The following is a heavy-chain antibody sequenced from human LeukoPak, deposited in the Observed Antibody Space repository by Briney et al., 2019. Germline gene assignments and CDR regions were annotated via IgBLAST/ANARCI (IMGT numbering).Heavy chain of an antibody. V-gene: IGHV3-23*01. J-gene: IGHJ4*02. CDR1: GFSFMGFA. Sequence: PGGSLRLSCAASGFSFMGFAMNWVRQAPGEGLQWVSTVSGSGGSAFYADSVRGRFIISGDNHNNVVYLQMDSLRVEDTAVYYCAKGSKGYGSGSHDYWGRGTQVTVSS. D-gene: IGHD3-10*01. CDR3: AKGSKGYGSGSHDY. CDR2: VSGSGGSA.